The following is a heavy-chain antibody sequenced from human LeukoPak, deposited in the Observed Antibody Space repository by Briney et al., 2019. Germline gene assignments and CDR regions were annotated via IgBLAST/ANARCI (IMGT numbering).Heavy chain of an antibody. V-gene: IGHV4-59*01. CDR3: ARGGYDSSGYYYYYYYMDV. CDR1: GGSISSYY. Sequence: SETLSLTCTVSGGSISSYYWSWIRQPPGKGLEWIGYIYYSGSTNYNPSLKSRVTISVDTSKNQFSLKLSSVTAADTAVYYCARGGYDSSGYYYYYYYMDVWGKGTTVTVSS. D-gene: IGHD3-22*01. J-gene: IGHJ6*03. CDR2: IYYSGST.